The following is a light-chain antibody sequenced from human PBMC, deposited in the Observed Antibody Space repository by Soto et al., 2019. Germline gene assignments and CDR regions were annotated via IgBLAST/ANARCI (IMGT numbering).Light chain of an antibody. CDR3: QQYYSYPRT. Sequence: AIRMTQSPSSLSASTGDRVTITCRASQGISSYLSWYQQKPGTAPKLLIYAASTVQSGVPSRFSGSGSGTEFTLTISCMQSEDFAYYYCQQYYSYPRTFGEGTKVEIK. CDR2: AAS. CDR1: QGISSY. V-gene: IGKV1-8*01. J-gene: IGKJ1*01.